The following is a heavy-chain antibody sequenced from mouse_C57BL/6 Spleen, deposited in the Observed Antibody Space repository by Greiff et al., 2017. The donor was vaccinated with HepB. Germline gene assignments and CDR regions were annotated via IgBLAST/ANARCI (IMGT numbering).Heavy chain of an antibody. Sequence: VQLVESGAELVRPGTSVKMSCKASGYTFTNYWIGWAKQRPGHGLEWIGDIYPGGGYTNYNEKFKGKATLTADKSSSTAYMQFSSLTSEDSAIYYCARGGTTVVSYFDYWGQGTTLTVSS. V-gene: IGHV1-63*01. D-gene: IGHD1-1*01. CDR3: ARGGTTVVSYFDY. CDR2: IYPGGGYT. J-gene: IGHJ2*01. CDR1: GYTFTNYW.